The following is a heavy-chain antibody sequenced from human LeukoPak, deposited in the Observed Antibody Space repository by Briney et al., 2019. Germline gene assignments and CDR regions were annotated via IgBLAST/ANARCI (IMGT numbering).Heavy chain of an antibody. D-gene: IGHD3-9*01. CDR2: IYSGGST. CDR1: GFTVSSNY. J-gene: IGHJ4*02. V-gene: IGHV3-66*01. Sequence: GGSLRLSCAASGFTVSSNYMSWVRQAPGKGLEWVSVIYSGGSTYYADSVKGRFTISRDNSKNTLYLQMNSLRAEDTAVYYCATVPGYYDILTGYYYWGQGTLVTVSS. CDR3: ATVPGYYDILTGYYY.